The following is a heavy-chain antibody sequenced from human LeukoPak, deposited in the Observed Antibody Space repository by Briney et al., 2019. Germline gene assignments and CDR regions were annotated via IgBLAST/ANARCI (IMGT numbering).Heavy chain of an antibody. CDR2: IYPGDSDT. D-gene: IGHD5-18*01. J-gene: IGHJ5*02. CDR1: GCSFTSYW. Sequence: GESLKISCKGSGCSFTSYWIGWVRQMPGKGLEWMGIIYPGDSDTRYSPSFQGQVTISADRSISTAYLQWSSLKASDTAMYYCARQDIAMVTDWFDPWGQGTLVTVSS. V-gene: IGHV5-51*01. CDR3: ARQDIAMVTDWFDP.